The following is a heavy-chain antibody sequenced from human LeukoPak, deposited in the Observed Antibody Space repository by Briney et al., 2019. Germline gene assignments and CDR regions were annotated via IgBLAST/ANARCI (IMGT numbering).Heavy chain of an antibody. CDR2: INAGNGDT. CDR1: GYTFTNYI. D-gene: IGHD2-21*01. J-gene: IGHJ4*02. CDR3: ARDDCGDTCYPGGY. V-gene: IGHV1-3*01. Sequence: GASVTVSCKASGYTFTNYIVYWVRQAPGQRHEWMGWINAGNGDTKYSQNFQGRVTITRDTSASTAYMELSRLTSEDTALYYCARDDCGDTCYPGGYWGQGTLVTVSS.